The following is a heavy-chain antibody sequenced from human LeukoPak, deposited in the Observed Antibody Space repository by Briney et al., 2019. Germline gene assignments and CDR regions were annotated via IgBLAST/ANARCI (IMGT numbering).Heavy chain of an antibody. CDR1: GFTFSSYW. V-gene: IGHV3-7*03. CDR3: AREDYGSGSYFDY. CDR2: IKQDGSEK. Sequence: GGSLRLSCAASGFTFSSYWMSWVRQAPGKGLEWVANIKQDGSEKYYVDSVKGRFTISRDNAKNSLYLQMNSLRAEDTALYYCAREDYGSGSYFDYWGQGTLVTVSS. D-gene: IGHD3-10*01. J-gene: IGHJ4*02.